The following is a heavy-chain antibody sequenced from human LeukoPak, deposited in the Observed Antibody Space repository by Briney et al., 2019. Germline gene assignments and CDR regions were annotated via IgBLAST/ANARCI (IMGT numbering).Heavy chain of an antibody. CDR3: ARGQWELDWFDP. D-gene: IGHD1-26*01. Sequence: ASVKVSCKASGYTFTGYYMHWVRQAPGQGLEWMGWINPNSGGTNYAQKFQGWVTMTRDTSISTAYMELSGLRSDDTAVYYCARGQWELDWFDPWGQGTLVTVSS. CDR2: INPNSGGT. CDR1: GYTFTGYY. J-gene: IGHJ5*02. V-gene: IGHV1-2*04.